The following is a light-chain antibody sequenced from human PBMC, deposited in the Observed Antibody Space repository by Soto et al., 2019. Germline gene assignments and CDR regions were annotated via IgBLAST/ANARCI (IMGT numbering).Light chain of an antibody. CDR1: QCISTE. V-gene: IGKV3-15*01. J-gene: IGKJ2*01. Sequence: EIVMTQSPATLSVSPGERATLSCRASQCISTELAWYQQKPGQPPRRLIYSASTRATGVPAGFTGSGSGSEVTLTISGLQSEDFALYYCQQGHNWPLTFGQGTRLEI. CDR2: SAS. CDR3: QQGHNWPLT.